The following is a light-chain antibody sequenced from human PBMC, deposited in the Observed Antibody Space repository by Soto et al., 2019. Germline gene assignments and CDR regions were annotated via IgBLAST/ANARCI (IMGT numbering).Light chain of an antibody. CDR2: DAS. CDR1: QSVTNS. Sequence: IVLTQSPATLSLSPGERATLSCRASQSVTNSLAWYQQKPGQAPRLLIYDASNRATGIPVRFSGSGSGTDFTLTISSLEPEEFAVYYCQQRSNWLYTFGQGTKLEIK. CDR3: QQRSNWLYT. V-gene: IGKV3-11*01. J-gene: IGKJ2*01.